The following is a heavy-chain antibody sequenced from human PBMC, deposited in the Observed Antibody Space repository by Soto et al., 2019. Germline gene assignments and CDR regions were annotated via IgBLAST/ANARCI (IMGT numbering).Heavy chain of an antibody. J-gene: IGHJ4*02. Sequence: GASVKVSCKASGYTFTSYDMHWVRQAPGQGLEWMGWISAYNGNTNYAQKLQGRVTMTTDTSTSTAYMELRSLRSDDTAVYYCARLPFSGILTGYEYSTSTYYFDYWGQGTLVTVSS. D-gene: IGHD3-9*01. CDR1: GYTFTSYD. V-gene: IGHV1-18*01. CDR3: ARLPFSGILTGYEYSTSTYYFDY. CDR2: ISAYNGNT.